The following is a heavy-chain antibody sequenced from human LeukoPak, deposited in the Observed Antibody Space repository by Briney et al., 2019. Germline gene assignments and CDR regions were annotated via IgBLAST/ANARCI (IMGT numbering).Heavy chain of an antibody. CDR3: ARDRELLYYYGMDV. Sequence: GGSLRLSCAASGFTFSSYGMHWVRQAPGKGLEWAAVIWYDGSNKYYADSVKGRFTISRDNSKNTLYLQMNSLGAEDTAVYYCARDRELLYYYGMDVWGQGTTVTVSS. J-gene: IGHJ6*02. V-gene: IGHV3-33*01. D-gene: IGHD1-26*01. CDR1: GFTFSSYG. CDR2: IWYDGSNK.